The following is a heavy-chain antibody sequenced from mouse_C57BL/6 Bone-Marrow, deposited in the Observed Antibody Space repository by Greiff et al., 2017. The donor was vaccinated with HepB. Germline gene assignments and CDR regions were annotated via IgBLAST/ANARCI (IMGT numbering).Heavy chain of an antibody. CDR3: AREWGLLWLHGYYFDY. Sequence: EVQLQQSGPELVKPGASVKISCKASGYTFTDYYMNWVKQSHGRSLEWIGDINPNNGGTSYNHKFKGKATLTVDKSSRTAYMELRSLTSEYSAVDYCAREWGLLWLHGYYFDYWGQGTTLTVSS. CDR1: GYTFTDYY. CDR2: INPNNGGT. V-gene: IGHV1-26*01. J-gene: IGHJ2*01. D-gene: IGHD2-9*01.